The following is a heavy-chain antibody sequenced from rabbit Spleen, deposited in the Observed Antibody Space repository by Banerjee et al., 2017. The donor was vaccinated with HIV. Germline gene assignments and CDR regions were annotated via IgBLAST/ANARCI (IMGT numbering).Heavy chain of an antibody. Sequence: EQLEESGGGLVKPGGTLTLTCKASGIDFSTYYYMCWVRQAPGKGLEWIACIYAGSSGSTYYASWAKGRFTISKTSSTTMTLQMTSLTAADTATYFCARGFYTYDDYADFYGYYFNLWGPGTLVTVS. J-gene: IGHJ4*01. D-gene: IGHD2-1*01. CDR1: GIDFSTYYY. CDR2: IYAGSSGST. V-gene: IGHV1S45*01. CDR3: ARGFYTYDDYADFYGYYFNL.